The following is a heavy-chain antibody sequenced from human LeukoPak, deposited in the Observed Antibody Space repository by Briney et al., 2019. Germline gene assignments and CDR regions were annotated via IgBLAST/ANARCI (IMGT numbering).Heavy chain of an antibody. J-gene: IGHJ4*02. CDR1: GYTFTSYG. V-gene: IGHV1-18*01. CDR3: AREEHYSSGWYYFDY. CDR2: ISAYNGNT. D-gene: IGHD6-19*01. Sequence: ASVKVSCKASGYTFTSYGISWVRQAPGQGLEWMGWISAYNGNTNYAQKFQGRVTITADESTSTAYMELSSLRSEDTAVYYCAREEHYSSGWYYFDYWGQGTLVTVSS.